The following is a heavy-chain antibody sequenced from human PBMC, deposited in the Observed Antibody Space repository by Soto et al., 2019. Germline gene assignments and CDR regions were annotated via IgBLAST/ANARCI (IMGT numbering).Heavy chain of an antibody. Sequence: GGSLRLSCAASGLDFSSEVMCWVRQAPGKGLEWVSSISGSGRTIYSADSMRGRFAISRDNSKNSLYLQLNNLRVDDTAVYYCAKVGPSYYYGMAVWGQGTTVTVSS. D-gene: IGHD1-26*01. CDR3: AKVGPSYYYGMAV. CDR2: ISGSGRTI. J-gene: IGHJ6*02. CDR1: GLDFSSEV. V-gene: IGHV3-23*01.